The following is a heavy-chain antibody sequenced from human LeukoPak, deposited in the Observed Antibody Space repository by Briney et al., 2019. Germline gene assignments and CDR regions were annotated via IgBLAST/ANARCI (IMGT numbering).Heavy chain of an antibody. Sequence: SLRLSCAASGFTFNSYAMSWVRQAPGKGLEWVSGISWNSGSIGYADSVKGRFTISRDNAKNSLYLQMNSLRAEDTALYYCAKDIGPGTTYYYYGMDVWGQGTTVTVSS. CDR1: GFTFNSYA. D-gene: IGHD1-1*01. J-gene: IGHJ6*02. V-gene: IGHV3-9*01. CDR2: ISWNSGSI. CDR3: AKDIGPGTTYYYYGMDV.